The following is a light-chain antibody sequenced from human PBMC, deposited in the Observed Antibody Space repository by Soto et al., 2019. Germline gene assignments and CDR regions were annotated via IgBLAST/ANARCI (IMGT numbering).Light chain of an antibody. CDR2: DVI. CDR3: CAFAVANTLYV. J-gene: IGLJ1*01. V-gene: IGLV2-23*02. CDR1: TSDVGGSNL. Sequence: QSVLTQPASVSGSPGQSITISCTGTTSDVGGSNLVSWYQQYPGKAPKLMLYDVIKRPSGISNRFSASNAGNTASLTIARLQADDEDDYYGCAFAVANTLYVFGTGPKVTVL.